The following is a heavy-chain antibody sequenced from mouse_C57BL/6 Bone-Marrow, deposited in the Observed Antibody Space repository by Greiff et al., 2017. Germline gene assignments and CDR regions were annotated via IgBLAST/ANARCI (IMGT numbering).Heavy chain of an antibody. CDR3: ASPYYSNYVGSFFDY. D-gene: IGHD2-5*01. CDR1: GFNIKNTY. J-gene: IGHJ2*01. Sequence: EVQLQQSVAELVRPGASVKLSCTASGFNIKNTYMHWVKQRPEQGLEWIGRIDPANGNTNYAPKFQGKATITADTSSNTAYLQLSSLTSEDTAIYYCASPYYSNYVGSFFDYWGQGTTLTVSS. V-gene: IGHV14-3*01. CDR2: IDPANGNT.